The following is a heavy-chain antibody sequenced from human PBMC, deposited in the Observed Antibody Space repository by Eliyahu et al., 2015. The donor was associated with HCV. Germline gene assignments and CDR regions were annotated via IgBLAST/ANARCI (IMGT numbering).Heavy chain of an antibody. V-gene: IGHV3-73*01. CDR1: GFXXXGSA. CDR2: IRSKANSYAT. D-gene: IGHD6-13*01. CDR3: TTAHSSSWYYYYYMDV. Sequence: EVQLVESGGGLVXPGGSLKLSCAAXGFXXXGSAXHWVRQASGKGLEWVGRIRSKANSYATAYAASVKGRFTISRDDSKNTAYLQMNSLKTEDTAVYYCTTAHSSSWYYYYYMDVWGKGTTVTVSS. J-gene: IGHJ6*03.